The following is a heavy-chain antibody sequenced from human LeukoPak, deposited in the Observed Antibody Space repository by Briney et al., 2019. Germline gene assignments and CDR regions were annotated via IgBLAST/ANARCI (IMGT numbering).Heavy chain of an antibody. D-gene: IGHD3-22*01. Sequence: PGGSLRLSCAASGFTFSNAWMSWVRQAPGKGLEWVGRIRSKTDGGTTDYAAPVKGRFTISRDESKNTLYLQMNSLRAEDTAVYYCARDLTITMIANYYGMDVWGQGTTVTVSS. J-gene: IGHJ6*02. CDR3: ARDLTITMIANYYGMDV. CDR2: IRSKTDGGTT. CDR1: GFTFSNAW. V-gene: IGHV3-15*01.